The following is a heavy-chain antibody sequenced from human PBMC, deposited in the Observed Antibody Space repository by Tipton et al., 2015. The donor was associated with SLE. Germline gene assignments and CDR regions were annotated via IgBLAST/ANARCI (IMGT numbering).Heavy chain of an antibody. D-gene: IGHD1-14*01. CDR3: ARQGTEVGIGRDDY. J-gene: IGHJ4*02. CDR2: ISHSGST. Sequence: WSWIRQPPGKGLEWIGEISHSGSTNYTPSLKSRVTISRDTSKNHFSLSLYSVTVEDTAVYYWARQGTEVGIGRDDYRGQGILVAVSS. V-gene: IGHV4-34*01.